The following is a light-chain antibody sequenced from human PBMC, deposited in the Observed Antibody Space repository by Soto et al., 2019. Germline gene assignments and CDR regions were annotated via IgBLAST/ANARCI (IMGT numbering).Light chain of an antibody. CDR2: GNI. Sequence: QAVVTQPPSVSGAPGQRVTFSCTGSSSNIGAGYDVHWCQQFPGTAPKLLISGNINRPSGIPDRFSGSKSGTSASLAITGLQTEDEADYYCQSYDVSLTAYVFGTGTKLTVL. J-gene: IGLJ1*01. CDR3: QSYDVSLTAYV. CDR1: SSNIGAGYD. V-gene: IGLV1-40*01.